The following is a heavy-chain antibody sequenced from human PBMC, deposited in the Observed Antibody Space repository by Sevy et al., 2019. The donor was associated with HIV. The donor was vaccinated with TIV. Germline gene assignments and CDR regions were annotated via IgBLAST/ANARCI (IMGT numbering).Heavy chain of an antibody. J-gene: IGHJ4*02. Sequence: ASVKVSYKASGGTFSSYAISWVRQAPGQGLEWMGGIIPILGTANYAQKFQGRVTITADKSTSTAYMELSSLRSEDTAVYYCATARITMIVVVITLAFDYWVQGTLVTVSS. CDR1: GGTFSSYA. CDR2: IIPILGTA. D-gene: IGHD3-22*01. CDR3: ATARITMIVVVITLAFDY. V-gene: IGHV1-69*10.